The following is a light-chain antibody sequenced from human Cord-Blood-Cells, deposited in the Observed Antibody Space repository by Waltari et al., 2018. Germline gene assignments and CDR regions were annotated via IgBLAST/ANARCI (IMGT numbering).Light chain of an antibody. CDR2: AAS. CDR1: QSISSY. V-gene: IGKV1-39*01. CDR3: QQSYSTPHT. Sequence: DIQMTQSPSSLSASVGDGVTITCRASQSISSYLNWYQQKPGKAPKLLIYAASSLQGGVPSRFSGSGSGTDFTLTISSLQPEDFATYYCQQSYSTPHTFGPGTKVDIK. J-gene: IGKJ3*01.